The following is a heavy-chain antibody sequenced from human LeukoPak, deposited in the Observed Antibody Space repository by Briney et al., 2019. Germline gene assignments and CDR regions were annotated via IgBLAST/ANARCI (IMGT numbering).Heavy chain of an antibody. Sequence: TSETLSLTCTVSGGSISSYYWSWIRQPPGKGLEWIGYIYYSGSTNYNPSLKSRVTISVDTSKNQFSLKLSSVTAADTAVYYCARGSDYGDYFPLDYWGQGTLVTVSS. CDR3: ARGSDYGDYFPLDY. CDR2: IYYSGST. J-gene: IGHJ4*02. CDR1: GGSISSYY. V-gene: IGHV4-59*08. D-gene: IGHD4-17*01.